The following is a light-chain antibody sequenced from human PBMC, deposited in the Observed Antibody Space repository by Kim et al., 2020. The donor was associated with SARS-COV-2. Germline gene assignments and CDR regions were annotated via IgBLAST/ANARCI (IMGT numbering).Light chain of an antibody. J-gene: IGLJ2*01. Sequence: QSVLTQPPSVSAAPGQKVTISCSGSSSNIGHYYVSWYQQLPGTAPRLLIYDNHERPSGIPDRFSGSKSGTTATLGITGLQTGDEADYYCGAWDTSLSIVVFGGGTQLTVL. CDR3: GAWDTSLSIVV. CDR2: DNH. V-gene: IGLV1-51*01. CDR1: SSNIGHYY.